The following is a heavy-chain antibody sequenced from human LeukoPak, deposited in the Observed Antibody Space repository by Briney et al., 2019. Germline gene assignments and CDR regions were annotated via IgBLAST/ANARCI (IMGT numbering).Heavy chain of an antibody. J-gene: IGHJ5*02. Sequence: GGTLRLSCAASGFTFSSYAMNWVRQAPGKGLEWVSYISGSSSTIYYADSVKGRFTISRDNAKNSLYLQMNSLRAEDTAVYYCARPRVGATGWFDPWGQGTLVTVSS. V-gene: IGHV3-48*01. CDR2: ISGSSSTI. D-gene: IGHD1-26*01. CDR1: GFTFSSYA. CDR3: ARPRVGATGWFDP.